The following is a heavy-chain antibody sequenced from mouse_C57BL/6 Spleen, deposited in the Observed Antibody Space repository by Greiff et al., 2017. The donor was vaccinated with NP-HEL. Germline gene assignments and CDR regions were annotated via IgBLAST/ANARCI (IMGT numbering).Heavy chain of an antibody. CDR3: ARSLKLGQGFAY. D-gene: IGHD4-1*01. Sequence: QVQLQQPGAELVRPGSSVKLSCKASGYTFTSYWMDWVKQRPGQGLEWIGNIYPSDSETHYNQKFKDKATLTVDKSSSTAYMQLSSLTSEDSAVYYCARSLKLGQGFAYWGQGTLVTVSA. CDR2: IYPSDSET. CDR1: GYTFTSYW. V-gene: IGHV1-61*01. J-gene: IGHJ3*01.